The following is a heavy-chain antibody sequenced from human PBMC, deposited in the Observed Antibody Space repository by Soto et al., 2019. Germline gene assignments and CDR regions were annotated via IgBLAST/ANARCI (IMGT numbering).Heavy chain of an antibody. V-gene: IGHV3-23*01. CDR2: ISGSGGST. J-gene: IGHJ4*02. CDR1: GFTFSSYA. D-gene: IGHD6-13*01. Sequence: EVQLLESGGGLVQPGGSLRLSCAASGFTFSSYAMSWVRQAPGKGLEWVSAISGSGGSTYYADSVKGRFTISRDNSKNTLCLKKNSRRAEAAAVYYCGKGVGGGYGSRGYGGGFDYWGQGTLVTVSS. CDR3: GKGVGGGYGSRGYGGGFDY.